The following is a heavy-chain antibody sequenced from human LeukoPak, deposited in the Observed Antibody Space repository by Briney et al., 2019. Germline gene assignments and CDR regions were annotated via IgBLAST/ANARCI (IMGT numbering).Heavy chain of an antibody. J-gene: IGHJ4*02. V-gene: IGHV1-2*06. D-gene: IGHD3-3*01. CDR3: ARGLRFLEWLLSV. Sequence: ASVKVSCKASGYTFTGYYMHWVRQAPGQGLEWMGRINPNSGGTNYAQKFQGRVTMTRDTSISTAYMELSRLRSDDTAVYYCARGLRFLEWLLSVWGQGTLVTVPS. CDR2: INPNSGGT. CDR1: GYTFTGYY.